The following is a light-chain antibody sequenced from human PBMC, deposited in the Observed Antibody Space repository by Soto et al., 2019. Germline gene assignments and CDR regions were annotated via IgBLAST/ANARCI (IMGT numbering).Light chain of an antibody. J-gene: IGKJ1*01. V-gene: IGKV3-20*01. CDR3: KQYGSSPPWT. Sequence: EIVLTQSPGTLSLSPGERATLSCRASQSVSSSYLAWYQQKPGQAPRLLIYGASSRATGIPDRFSGSGSGTDFTLTIIILEPEDFAVYYCKQYGSSPPWTFGQGTKVEIK. CDR2: GAS. CDR1: QSVSSSY.